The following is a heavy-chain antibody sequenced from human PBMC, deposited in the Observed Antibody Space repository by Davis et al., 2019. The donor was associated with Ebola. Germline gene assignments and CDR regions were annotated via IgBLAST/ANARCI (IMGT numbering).Heavy chain of an antibody. CDR3: ARDVLGGYYYYYGMDV. J-gene: IGHJ6*04. V-gene: IGHV4-30-4*08. CDR2: IYYSGST. Sequence: LRLSCTVSGGSISSGGYYWSWIRQHPGKGLEWIGYIYYSGSTYYNPSLKSRVTISVDTSKNQFSLKLSSVTAADTAVYYCARDVLGGYYYYYGMDVWGKGTTVTVSS. CDR1: GGSISSGGYY. D-gene: IGHD2-15*01.